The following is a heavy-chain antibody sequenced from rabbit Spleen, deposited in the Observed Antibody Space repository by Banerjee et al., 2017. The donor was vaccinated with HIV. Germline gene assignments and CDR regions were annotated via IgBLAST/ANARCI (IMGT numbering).Heavy chain of an antibody. CDR1: GLDFSSSYW. J-gene: IGHJ6*01. V-gene: IGHV1S45*01. CDR3: ARDTGSSFSSYGMDL. Sequence: EESGGGLVQPEGSLTLTCKASGLDFSSSYWICWVRQAPGKGLEWIACIYVGSGGGTKYASWAKGRFTISKTSSTTVTLQMTSLTAADTATYFCARDTGSSFSSYGMDLWGPGTLVTVS. D-gene: IGHD8-1*01. CDR2: IYVGSGGGT.